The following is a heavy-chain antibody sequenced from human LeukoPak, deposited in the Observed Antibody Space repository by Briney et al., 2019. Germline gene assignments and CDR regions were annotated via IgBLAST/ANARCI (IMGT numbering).Heavy chain of an antibody. J-gene: IGHJ5*02. CDR2: ISAYNGNT. D-gene: IGHD2-15*01. V-gene: IGHV1-18*01. CDR1: GYTFTSYG. Sequence: ASVKVSCKASGYTFTSYGISWVRQAPGQGLEWMGWISAYNGNTNYAQKLQGRVTMTTDTSTSTAYMELRSLRSDDTAVYYCARDLCSGGSCYWFDPWGQGTLVTVSS. CDR3: ARDLCSGGSCYWFDP.